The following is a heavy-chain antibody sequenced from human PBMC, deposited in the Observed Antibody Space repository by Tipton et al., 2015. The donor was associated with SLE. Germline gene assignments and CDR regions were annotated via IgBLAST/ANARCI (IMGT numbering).Heavy chain of an antibody. V-gene: IGHV3-11*04. CDR3: SRDPRHCDY. D-gene: IGHD2-21*01. CDR2: IAGTSSFI. CDR1: GFTFGDYA. J-gene: IGHJ4*02. Sequence: SLRLSCTASGFTFGDYAMSWARQAPGKGLEWVSYIAGTSSFINYGDSVKGRFTVSRDNTRNVMYLQMNSLTVDDTAVYYCSRDPRHCDYWGRGTLVTVSS.